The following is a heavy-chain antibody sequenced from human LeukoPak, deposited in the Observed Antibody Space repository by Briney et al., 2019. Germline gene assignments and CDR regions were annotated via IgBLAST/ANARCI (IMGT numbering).Heavy chain of an antibody. CDR2: INPNSGGT. CDR1: GYTFTGYY. V-gene: IGHV1-2*02. D-gene: IGHD2-2*01. Sequence: ASVKVSCKASGYTFTGYYMHWVRQVPGQGLEWMGWINPNSGGTNYAQKFQGRVTMTRDTSISTAYMELSRLRSDDTAVYYCARDSCSSTSCPIDYWGQGTLVTVSS. J-gene: IGHJ4*02. CDR3: ARDSCSSTSCPIDY.